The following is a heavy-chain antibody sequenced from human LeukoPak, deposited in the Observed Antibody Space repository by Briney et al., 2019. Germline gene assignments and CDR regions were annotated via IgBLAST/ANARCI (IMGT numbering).Heavy chain of an antibody. J-gene: IGHJ4*02. CDR2: VYPGDSDT. D-gene: IGHD2-15*01. Sequence: GESLKISCKGSGYSFTSYWIGWVRQMPGKGLEWMXXVYPGDSDTRYSPSFQGQVTISADKSISTAYLQWSSPKASDTAMYYCARHPYCSGGSCYSDYWGQGTLVTVSS. CDR1: GYSFTSYW. CDR3: ARHPYCSGGSCYSDY. V-gene: IGHV5-51*01.